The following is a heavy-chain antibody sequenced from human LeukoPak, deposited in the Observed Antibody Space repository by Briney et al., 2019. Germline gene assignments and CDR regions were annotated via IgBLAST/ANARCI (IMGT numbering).Heavy chain of an antibody. CDR1: GFTFSNYA. CDR3: AKEEWLLAVYFDY. J-gene: IGHJ4*02. CDR2: ISGSGDST. V-gene: IGHV3-23*01. D-gene: IGHD3-3*01. Sequence: GGTLRLSCAASGFTFSNYAMSWVRQAPGKGLEWVSTISGSGDSTYYADSVKGQFTISRDNSKNTLYLQMNSLKAEDTAVYYCAKEEWLLAVYFDYWGQGTLVTVSS.